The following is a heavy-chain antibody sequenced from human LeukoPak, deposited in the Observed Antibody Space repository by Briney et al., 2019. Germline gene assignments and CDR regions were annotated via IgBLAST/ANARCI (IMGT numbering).Heavy chain of an antibody. CDR1: GYTFTGYY. Sequence: SVKVSCKASGYTFTGYYLHWVRQAPGQGLEWMGWINPSSGGTNYAQKFQGRVTVTRDTSISTAYMELSRLRSDDTAVYYCARVDYRRDAFDIWGQGTMVTVSS. CDR2: INPSSGGT. D-gene: IGHD3-16*01. J-gene: IGHJ3*02. CDR3: ARVDYRRDAFDI. V-gene: IGHV1-2*02.